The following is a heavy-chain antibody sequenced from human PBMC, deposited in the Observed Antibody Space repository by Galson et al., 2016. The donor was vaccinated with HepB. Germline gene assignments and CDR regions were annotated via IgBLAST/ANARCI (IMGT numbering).Heavy chain of an antibody. Sequence: SLTCNVSGGSISVGHHYWSWIRQHPGKGLEWIGYIYYSGSTYYNPSLKSRITKSVDTSKNQFSLKLRSVTAADTAVYYCARDVVIVLPTATALSYYYYMDVWGKGTTVTVSS. CDR2: IYYSGST. CDR3: ARDVVIVLPTATALSYYYYMDV. J-gene: IGHJ6*03. D-gene: IGHD2/OR15-2a*01. V-gene: IGHV4-31*03. CDR1: GGSISVGHHY.